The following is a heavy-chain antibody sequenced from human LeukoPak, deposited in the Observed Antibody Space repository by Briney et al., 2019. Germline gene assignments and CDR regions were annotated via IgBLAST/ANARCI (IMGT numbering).Heavy chain of an antibody. J-gene: IGHJ4*02. V-gene: IGHV3-43*01. D-gene: IGHD6-19*01. Sequence: PGGSLRLSCAASEFTFDDYTMHWVRQAPGKGLEWVSLISWDGGSTYYADSVKGRFTISRDNSKNSLYLQMNSLRTGDTALYYCAKDHGSGWPDYWGQGTLVTVSS. CDR1: EFTFDDYT. CDR3: AKDHGSGWPDY. CDR2: ISWDGGST.